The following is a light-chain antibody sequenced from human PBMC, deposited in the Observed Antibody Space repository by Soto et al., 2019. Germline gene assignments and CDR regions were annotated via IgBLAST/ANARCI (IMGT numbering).Light chain of an antibody. CDR1: SSDSGSYNL. J-gene: IGLJ2*01. CDR3: CSCARGNTHVL. V-gene: IGLV2-23*02. Sequence: QSALTQPASVSGSPGQSITISCTGTSSDSGSYNLVSWYQQHPGKAPKLIIYEVSKRPSGVSDRFSGSKSGTTASLTVSGLQAEDDADYYCSCARGNTHVLFGGGTKLTVL. CDR2: EVS.